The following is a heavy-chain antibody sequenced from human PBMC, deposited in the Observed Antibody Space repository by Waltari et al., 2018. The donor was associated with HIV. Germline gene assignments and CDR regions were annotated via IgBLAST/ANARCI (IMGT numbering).Heavy chain of an antibody. Sequence: EVQLVQSGAPVKKPGESLKISCKGAGSRFIRSWIGWVCQMPGKGLEWIGIIYPGDSDTRYSPSFQGQVTISADKSISTAYVQWSSLKASDTAIYYCVRLRVVVAATLIVDYFDYWGQGTLVTVSS. V-gene: IGHV5-51*01. CDR2: IYPGDSDT. J-gene: IGHJ4*02. CDR3: VRLRVVVAATLIVDYFDY. D-gene: IGHD2-15*01. CDR1: GSRFIRSW.